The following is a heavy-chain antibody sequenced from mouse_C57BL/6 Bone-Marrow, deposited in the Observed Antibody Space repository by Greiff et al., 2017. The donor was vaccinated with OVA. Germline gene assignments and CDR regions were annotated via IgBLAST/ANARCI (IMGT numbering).Heavy chain of an antibody. CDR2: IYPRSGNT. CDR1: GYTFTSYG. D-gene: IGHD1-1*01. J-gene: IGHJ4*01. CDR3: ARPPITTVVAPYAMDY. Sequence: QVQLKESGAELARPGASVKLSCKASGYTFTSYGISWVKQRTGQGLEWIGEIYPRSGNTYYNEKFKGKATLTADKSSSTAYMELRSLTSEDSAVYFCARPPITTVVAPYAMDYWGQGTSVTVSS. V-gene: IGHV1-81*01.